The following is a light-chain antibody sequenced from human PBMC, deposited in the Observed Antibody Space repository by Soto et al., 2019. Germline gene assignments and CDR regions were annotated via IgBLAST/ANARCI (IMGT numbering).Light chain of an antibody. Sequence: QSVLTQPASVSGSPGQSISISCTGTSSDVGGYNYVSWYQQHPGKAPKLMIYDVNNWPSGVSNRFSGSKSGNTASLTISGLQAEDEADYYCSSYTRSSPYVFGTGTKLTVL. CDR3: SSYTRSSPYV. J-gene: IGLJ1*01. CDR2: DVN. V-gene: IGLV2-14*03. CDR1: SSDVGGYNY.